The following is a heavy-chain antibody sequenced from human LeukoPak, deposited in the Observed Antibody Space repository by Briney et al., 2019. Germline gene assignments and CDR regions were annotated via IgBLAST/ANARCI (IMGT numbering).Heavy chain of an antibody. CDR2: ISAYNGNT. CDR1: GYTFTSYG. D-gene: IGHD3-10*01. J-gene: IGHJ6*03. V-gene: IGHV1-18*01. CDR3: ARYGSGSYGSYYYYYMDV. Sequence: ASVKVSCKASGYTFTSYGISWVRQAPGQGLEWMGWISAYNGNTNYAQKLQGRVTMTTDTSTSTAYMELRSLRSDDTAVYYCARYGSGSYGSYYYYYMDVWGKGTTVTVPS.